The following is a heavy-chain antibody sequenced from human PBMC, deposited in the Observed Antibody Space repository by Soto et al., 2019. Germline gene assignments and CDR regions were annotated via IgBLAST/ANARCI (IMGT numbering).Heavy chain of an antibody. D-gene: IGHD2-15*01. Sequence: ASVKVSCKASGYTFSNYGVSWVRRAPGHGLEWVGWISAHNGNTNYAQNFQGRVTMTTDTSTSTAYMELRSLRSDDTAVYYCASTVLVCSGGSCYFLQYFHHWGQGTLVTVS. CDR3: ASTVLVCSGGSCYFLQYFHH. CDR2: ISAHNGNT. J-gene: IGHJ1*01. V-gene: IGHV1-18*01. CDR1: GYTFSNYG.